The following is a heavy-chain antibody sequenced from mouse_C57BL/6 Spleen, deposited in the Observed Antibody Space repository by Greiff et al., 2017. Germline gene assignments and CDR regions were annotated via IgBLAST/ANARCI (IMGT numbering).Heavy chain of an antibody. J-gene: IGHJ4*01. D-gene: IGHD2-3*01. Sequence: VQLKESGPELVKPGASVKIPCKASGYTFTDYNMDWVKQSHGKSLEWIGDINPNNGGTIYNQKFKGKATLTVDKSSSTAYMELRSLTSEDTAVYYCARSAIYDGYYYAMDYWGQGTSVTVSS. V-gene: IGHV1-18*01. CDR3: ARSAIYDGYYYAMDY. CDR2: INPNNGGT. CDR1: GYTFTDYN.